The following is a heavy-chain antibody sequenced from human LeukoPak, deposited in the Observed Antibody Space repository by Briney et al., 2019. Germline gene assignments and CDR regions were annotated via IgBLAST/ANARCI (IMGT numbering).Heavy chain of an antibody. V-gene: IGHV4-59*08. CDR2: ISDSGSD. CDR3: ARHRRNYYGTGGSPFDF. J-gene: IGHJ4*02. Sequence: PSETLSLTCTVSGASISSYHWSWIRQPPGKRPEWMAYISDSGSDIYNPSLKSRVAISVDTSKNQLSLKVTSVTAADTAVYFCARHRRNYYGTGGSPFDFWGQGILVTVSS. CDR1: GASISSYH. D-gene: IGHD3-10*01.